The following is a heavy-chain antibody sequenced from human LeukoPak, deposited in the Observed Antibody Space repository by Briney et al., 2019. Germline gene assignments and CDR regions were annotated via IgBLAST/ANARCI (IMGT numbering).Heavy chain of an antibody. D-gene: IGHD4-23*01. CDR1: GFTFSNYE. CDR2: ISSSGTTI. V-gene: IGHV3-48*03. CDR3: ARDRGIYGGNSYRFDY. Sequence: GGSLRLSCAASGFTFSNYEMNWVRQAPGKGLEWVSYISSSGTTIYYADSVKGRFPISRDDAKNSLYLQMISLRAEDTAVYYCARDRGIYGGNSYRFDYWGQGTLVTVSS. J-gene: IGHJ4*02.